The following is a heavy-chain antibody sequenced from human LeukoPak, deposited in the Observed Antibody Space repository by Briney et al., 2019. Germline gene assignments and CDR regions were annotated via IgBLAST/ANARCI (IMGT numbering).Heavy chain of an antibody. J-gene: IGHJ3*02. Sequence: SETLSLTCTVSGGSISSSSYYWGWIRQPPGKRLEWIGSIYYSGSTYYNPSLKSRVTISVDTSKNQFSLKLSSVTAADTAVYYCARLTTMSRLFDIWGQGTMVTVSS. CDR2: IYYSGST. D-gene: IGHD3-10*02. CDR1: GGSISSSSYY. CDR3: ARLTTMSRLFDI. V-gene: IGHV4-39*01.